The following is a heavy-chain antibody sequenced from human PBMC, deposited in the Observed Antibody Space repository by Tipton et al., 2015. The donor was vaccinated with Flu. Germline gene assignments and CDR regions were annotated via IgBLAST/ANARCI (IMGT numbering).Heavy chain of an antibody. Sequence: GSLRLSCAASGFTFSNYWMIWVRQAPGKGLEWVANINQGGSTEYYVESVKGRFTISRDNANNLGYLQMNSLSVEDTAVYYCVRGMHVWGKGTTVTVSS. V-gene: IGHV3-7*01. J-gene: IGHJ6*03. CDR1: GFTFSNYW. CDR2: INQGGSTE. CDR3: VRGMHV.